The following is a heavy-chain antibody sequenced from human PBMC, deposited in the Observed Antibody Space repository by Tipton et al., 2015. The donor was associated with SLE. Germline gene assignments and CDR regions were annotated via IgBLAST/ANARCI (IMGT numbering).Heavy chain of an antibody. V-gene: IGHV4-61*05. CDR2: IYYSGST. D-gene: IGHD2-15*01. CDR1: GGSISSSSYY. Sequence: TLSLTCTVSGGSISSSSYYWGWIRQPPGKGLEWIGYIYYSGSTNYNPSLKSRVTISVGTSKNQFSLKLSSVTAADTAVYYCARLYCSGGSCYSHYYYGMDVWGQGTTVTVSS. CDR3: ARLYCSGGSCYSHYYYGMDV. J-gene: IGHJ6*02.